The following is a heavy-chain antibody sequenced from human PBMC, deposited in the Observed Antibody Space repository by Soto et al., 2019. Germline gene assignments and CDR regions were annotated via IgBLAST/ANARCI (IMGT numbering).Heavy chain of an antibody. Sequence: GGSLRLSCAASGFTFSSYGMHWVRQAPGKGLEWVAVIWYDGSNKYYADSVKGRFTISRDNSKNTLYLQMNSLRAEDTAVYYCARGGSRLLCFGEFRRGGYGMDVWGQGTTVTVSS. CDR2: IWYDGSNK. CDR1: GFTFSSYG. CDR3: ARGGSRLLCFGEFRRGGYGMDV. J-gene: IGHJ6*02. D-gene: IGHD3-10*01. V-gene: IGHV3-33*01.